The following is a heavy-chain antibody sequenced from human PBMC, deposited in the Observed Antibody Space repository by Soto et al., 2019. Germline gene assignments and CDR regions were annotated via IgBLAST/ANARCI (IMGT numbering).Heavy chain of an antibody. Sequence: QITLKESGPTLVKPTQTLTLTCTFSGFSLSSTGVGVGWVRQPPGKALEWLALIYWDDGKSYSPSLKTRLTITKYTSKYQVVLTVTNMDPVATATYFCAHLRGSTWDPFDNWGQGTLVTVSS. D-gene: IGHD6-13*01. CDR3: AHLRGSTWDPFDN. V-gene: IGHV2-5*02. J-gene: IGHJ4*02. CDR2: IYWDDGK. CDR1: GFSLSSTGVG.